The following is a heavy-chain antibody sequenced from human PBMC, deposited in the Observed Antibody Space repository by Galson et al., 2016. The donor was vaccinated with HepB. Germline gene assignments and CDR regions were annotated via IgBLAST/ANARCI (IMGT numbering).Heavy chain of an antibody. Sequence: ASGFTFSNYWMSWVRQAPGKGLEWVANIKQDESEKYYGDSVKGRFTISRDNAKNSLYLQMNSLRAEDTAIYYCARDSGRFYDDYWGQGILVTVSS. J-gene: IGHJ4*02. CDR1: GFTFSNYW. CDR3: ARDSGRFYDDY. V-gene: IGHV3-7*01. D-gene: IGHD1-26*01. CDR2: IKQDESEK.